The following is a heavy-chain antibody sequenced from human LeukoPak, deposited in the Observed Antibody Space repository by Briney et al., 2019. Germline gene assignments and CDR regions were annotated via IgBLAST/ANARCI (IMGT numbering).Heavy chain of an antibody. CDR3: ARELEIAVAGTLGY. V-gene: IGHV3-48*01. CDR2: ISSSGSTI. J-gene: IGHJ4*02. Sequence: PGGSLRLSCAASGFSVTSNYMSWVRQAPGKGLEWVSYISSSGSTIYYADSVKGRFTISRDHSKNTLYLQMKSLRAEDTAVYYCARELEIAVAGTLGYWGQGTLVTVSS. CDR1: GFSVTSNY. D-gene: IGHD6-19*01.